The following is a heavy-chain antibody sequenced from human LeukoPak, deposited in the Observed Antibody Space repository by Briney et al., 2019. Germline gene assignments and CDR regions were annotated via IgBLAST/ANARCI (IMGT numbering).Heavy chain of an antibody. D-gene: IGHD6-13*01. J-gene: IGHJ5*02. Sequence: ASVKVSCKPSGGTFSSYAISWVRQAPGQGLEWMGRIIPILGIANNAQKFQGRVTITADKSTSTAYMELSSLRSEDTAVYYCARSSRGSNWFDPWGQGALVTVSS. CDR2: IIPILGIA. CDR1: GGTFSSYA. V-gene: IGHV1-69*04. CDR3: ARSSRGSNWFDP.